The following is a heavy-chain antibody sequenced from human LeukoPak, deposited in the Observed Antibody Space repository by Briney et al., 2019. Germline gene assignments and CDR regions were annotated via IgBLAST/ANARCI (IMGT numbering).Heavy chain of an antibody. CDR3: ARDKIVGASKFDY. D-gene: IGHD1-26*01. CDR2: IKPDGGEK. Sequence: PGESLRLSCAASGFTFSSYMMTWVRQAPGKGLEWVANIKPDGGEKFYVDSVRGRFTISRDNAKNSLYLQMNSLRAEDTAIYYCARDKIVGASKFDYWGQGTLVTVSS. CDR1: GFTFSSYM. V-gene: IGHV3-7*01. J-gene: IGHJ4*02.